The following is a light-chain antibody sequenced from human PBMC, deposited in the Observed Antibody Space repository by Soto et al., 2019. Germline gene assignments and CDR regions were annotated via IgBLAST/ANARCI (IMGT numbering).Light chain of an antibody. V-gene: IGLV2-14*01. CDR3: SSYTNTSPLVL. CDR1: SGDVGGYNF. J-gene: IGLJ2*01. Sequence: QPVLTQPASVSGSPGQSITISCTGTSGDVGGYNFVSWYQQHPGKAPKLIIYEVSNRPSGVSNRFSGSKSGNSASLTISGLQPEDEADYYCSSYTNTSPLVLFGGGTKVTVL. CDR2: EVS.